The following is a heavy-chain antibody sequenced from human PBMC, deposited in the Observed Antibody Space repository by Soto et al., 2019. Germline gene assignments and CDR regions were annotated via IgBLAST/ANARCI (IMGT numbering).Heavy chain of an antibody. CDR2: MYTRGSA. J-gene: IGHJ4*01. Sequence: SETLSLTCSVSGGSITESHWSWIRQPVGKGLEWIGRMYTRGSATYNPSLKSRVTMSLDSSKNEFSLKVKSMTAADTAVYYCAKSTIMGLEVSGHFDNWGQGPMVTVYS. CDR1: GGSITESH. D-gene: IGHD3-16*01. CDR3: AKSTIMGLEVSGHFDN. V-gene: IGHV4-4*07.